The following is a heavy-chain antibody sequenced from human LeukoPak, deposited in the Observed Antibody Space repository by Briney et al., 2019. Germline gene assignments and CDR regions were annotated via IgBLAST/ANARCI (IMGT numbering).Heavy chain of an antibody. D-gene: IGHD6-19*01. CDR2: IYHSGSV. J-gene: IGHJ4*02. Sequence: SETLSLTCTVSGYSISSGYYWGWIRQPPGKGLEWIGSIYHSGSVYFNPSLKSRVTISVDTSNNQFSLKLSSVTAADTAVYYCARYKAGRGPYYFDYWGQGTLVTVSS. CDR1: GYSISSGYY. V-gene: IGHV4-38-2*02. CDR3: ARYKAGRGPYYFDY.